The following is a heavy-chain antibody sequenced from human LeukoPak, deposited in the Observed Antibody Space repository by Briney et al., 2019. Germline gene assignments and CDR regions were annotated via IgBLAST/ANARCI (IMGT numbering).Heavy chain of an antibody. Sequence: XSETLSLTCAVYGGSFSGYYWSWIRQPPGKGLEWIGEINHSGSTNYNPSLKSRVTISVDTSKNQFSLKLSSVTAADTAVYYCARVGRAVPDYWGQGTLVTVSS. CDR3: ARVGRAVPDY. CDR1: GGSFSGYY. J-gene: IGHJ4*02. D-gene: IGHD6-6*01. V-gene: IGHV4-34*01. CDR2: INHSGST.